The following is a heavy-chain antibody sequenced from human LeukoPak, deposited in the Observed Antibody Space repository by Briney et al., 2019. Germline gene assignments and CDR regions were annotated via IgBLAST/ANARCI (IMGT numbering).Heavy chain of an antibody. CDR1: GGSISSFY. CDR3: ARDHCSGGSCYFPLDY. D-gene: IGHD2-15*01. Sequence: PSETLSLTCTVSGGSISSFYWSWIRQPAGKGLEWIGRIYTSGSTNYNPSLKSRVTMSVDTSKNQFSLKLSSVTAADTAVYYCARDHCSGGSCYFPLDYWGQGTLVTVYS. V-gene: IGHV4-4*07. J-gene: IGHJ4*02. CDR2: IYTSGST.